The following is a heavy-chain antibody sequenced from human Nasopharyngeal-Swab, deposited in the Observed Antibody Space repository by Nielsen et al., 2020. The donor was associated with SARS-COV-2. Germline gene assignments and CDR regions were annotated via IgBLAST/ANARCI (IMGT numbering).Heavy chain of an antibody. Sequence: GESLKISCSASGFTVSSNYISWVRQAPGKGLEWVSVIYSGGSTHYADSVKGRFTISRDNSKNTLYLQMNSLRAEDTAVYYCAGAGPRAYYYYMDVWGKGTSVTVSS. CDR3: AGAGPRAYYYYMDV. V-gene: IGHV3-53*01. CDR1: GFTVSSNY. J-gene: IGHJ6*03. CDR2: IYSGGST.